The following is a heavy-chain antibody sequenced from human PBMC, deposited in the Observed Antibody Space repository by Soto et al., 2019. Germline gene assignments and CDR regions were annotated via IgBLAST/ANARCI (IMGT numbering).Heavy chain of an antibody. D-gene: IGHD2-21*01. CDR1: GFTFSSYS. CDR3: AREMIGGGGFDY. Sequence: GGSLRLSCAASGFTFSSYSMNWVRQAPGKGLEWVSYISSSSSTIYYADSVKGRFTISRDNAKNSLSLQMNSLRDEDTAVYYCAREMIGGGGFDYWGQGTPVTVSS. J-gene: IGHJ4*02. V-gene: IGHV3-48*02. CDR2: ISSSSSTI.